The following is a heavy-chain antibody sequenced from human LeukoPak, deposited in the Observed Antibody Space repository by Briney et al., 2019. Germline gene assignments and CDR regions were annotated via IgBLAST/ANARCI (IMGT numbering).Heavy chain of an antibody. CDR3: AIDEQQLTPYSLYY. V-gene: IGHV3-33*01. J-gene: IGHJ4*02. Sequence: GMSLRLSCAASGFSFRSHAVHWVRQAPGKGLEWLTQIWYDGSNKYYADSVRGRFTVSRDNPTNTLWLQMNSLRAEDTAVYYCAIDEQQLTPYSLYYWGQGILVTVSS. D-gene: IGHD6-13*01. CDR2: IWYDGSNK. CDR1: GFSFRSHA.